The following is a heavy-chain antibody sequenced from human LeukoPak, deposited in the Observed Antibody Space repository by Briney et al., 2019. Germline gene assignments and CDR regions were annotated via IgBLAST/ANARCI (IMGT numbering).Heavy chain of an antibody. CDR2: ISSSSSYI. V-gene: IGHV3-21*01. CDR1: GFTFSSYT. Sequence: GGSLRLSCAASGFTFSSYTMNWVRQAPGKGLEWVSSISSSSSYIYYADSVKGRFTISRDNAKNSLYLQMNSLRAEDTYVYYCASSGWYHFRRFDPWGEGALCTVSS. CDR3: ASSGWYHFRRFDP. D-gene: IGHD6-19*01. J-gene: IGHJ5*02.